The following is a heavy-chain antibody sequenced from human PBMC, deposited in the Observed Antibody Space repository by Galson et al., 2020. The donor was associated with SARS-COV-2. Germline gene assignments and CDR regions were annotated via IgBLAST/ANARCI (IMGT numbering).Heavy chain of an antibody. D-gene: IGHD4-17*01. Sequence: TGGSLRLSCAASGFTFSDYYMSWIRQAPGKGLEWVSYISSSGSTIYYADSVKGRFTISRDNAKNSLYLQMNSLRAEDTAVYYCARLGPRHGDYVTQTYYYYYYGMDVWGQGTTVTVSS. CDR2: ISSSGSTI. V-gene: IGHV3-11*01. CDR1: GFTFSDYY. J-gene: IGHJ6*02. CDR3: ARLGPRHGDYVTQTYYYYYYGMDV.